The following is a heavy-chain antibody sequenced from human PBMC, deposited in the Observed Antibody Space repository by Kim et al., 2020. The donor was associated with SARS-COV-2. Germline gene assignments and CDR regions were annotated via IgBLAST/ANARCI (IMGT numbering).Heavy chain of an antibody. V-gene: IGHV3-53*01. CDR3: ARDPDDSSGYSDY. Sequence: GGSLRLSCAASGFTVSSNYMSWVRQAPGKGLEWVSVIYSGGSTYYADSVKGRFTISRDNSKNTLYLQMNSLRAEDTAVYYCARDPDDSSGYSDYWGQRTLVTVSS. CDR2: IYSGGST. CDR1: GFTVSSNY. D-gene: IGHD3-22*01. J-gene: IGHJ4*02.